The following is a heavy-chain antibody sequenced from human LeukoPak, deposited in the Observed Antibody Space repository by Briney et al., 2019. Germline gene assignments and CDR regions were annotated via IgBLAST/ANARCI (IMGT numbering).Heavy chain of an antibody. CDR1: SGSFSNYY. D-gene: IGHD2-15*01. CDR3: ARLDELVEDRWYFDV. Sequence: SETLSLTCAVYSGSFSNYYWSWVRQAPGKGLEWIGEITRSGHTNYNPSLKSRVSISVDTSKKQVSLRLTSATAADTAVYYCARLDELVEDRWYFDVWGRGTLVTVSS. V-gene: IGHV4-34*01. J-gene: IGHJ2*01. CDR2: ITRSGHT.